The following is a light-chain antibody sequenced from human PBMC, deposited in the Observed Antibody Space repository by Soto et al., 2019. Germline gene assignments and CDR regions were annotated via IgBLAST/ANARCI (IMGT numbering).Light chain of an antibody. J-gene: IGLJ1*01. CDR2: EVS. CDR3: SSYISSSTLV. CDR1: SSDVGAYNY. Sequence: QSVLAQPAFVSGPPGQSITISCTGTSSDVGAYNYVSWYQQHPGKAPKLMIYEVSNRPSGVSNRFSGSKSGNTASLTISGLQAEDEADYYCSSYISSSTLVFGTGTKVTVL. V-gene: IGLV2-14*01.